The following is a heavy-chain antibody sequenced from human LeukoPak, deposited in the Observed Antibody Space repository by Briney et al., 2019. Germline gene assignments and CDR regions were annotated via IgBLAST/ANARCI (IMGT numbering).Heavy chain of an antibody. Sequence: GGSLRLSCTASGFTFSTYSMTWVRQAPGKGLEWVSSISDSSTYIYYTDSVKGRFTISRDNAKNSLYPQMNSLRADDAAVYYCARAPTVLVGYCSSSSCQADYWGQGTLVTVSS. CDR2: ISDSSTYI. CDR3: ARAPTVLVGYCSSSSCQADY. D-gene: IGHD2-2*01. V-gene: IGHV3-21*01. J-gene: IGHJ4*02. CDR1: GFTFSTYS.